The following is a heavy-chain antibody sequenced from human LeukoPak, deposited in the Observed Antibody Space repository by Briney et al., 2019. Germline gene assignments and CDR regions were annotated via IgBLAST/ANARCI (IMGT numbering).Heavy chain of an antibody. CDR1: GFTLSTYV. CDR3: ANAKYYSSGWSLYYFNY. J-gene: IGHJ4*02. D-gene: IGHD6-19*01. CDR2: FSGGVVST. Sequence: GGSLRLSCAASGFTLSTYVMSWVRQAPGKGLEWLSTFSGGVVSTDSADSVRSRFTISRDNSKNTLYLQMNGLRAEETAVYYCANAKYYSSGWSLYYFNYWGQGALGTVSS. V-gene: IGHV3-23*01.